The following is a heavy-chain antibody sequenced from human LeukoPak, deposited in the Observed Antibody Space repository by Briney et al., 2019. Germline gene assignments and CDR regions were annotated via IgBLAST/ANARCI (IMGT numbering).Heavy chain of an antibody. CDR1: GGSISSGDYY. CDR2: IYYSGST. Sequence: SQTLSLTCTVSGGSISSGDYYWSWLRQPPGKGLEWIGYIYYSGSTYYNPSLKSRVTISVDTSKNQFSLKLSSVTAADTAVYYCARGGRGYCSSTSCYAYSDWGQGTLVTVSS. J-gene: IGHJ4*02. V-gene: IGHV4-30-4*01. D-gene: IGHD2-2*03. CDR3: ARGGRGYCSSTSCYAYSD.